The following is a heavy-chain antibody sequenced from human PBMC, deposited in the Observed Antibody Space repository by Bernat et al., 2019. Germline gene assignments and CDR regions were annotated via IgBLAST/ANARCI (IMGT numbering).Heavy chain of an antibody. CDR2: IKEHGGQK. D-gene: IGHD1-14*01. CDR1: GFTFSSYW. J-gene: IGHJ4*02. V-gene: IGHV3-7*01. CDR3: ARVLVFGIDSHNHCDY. Sequence: DVQLVESGGGLVQPGGSLRLSCAASGFTFSSYWMTWVRQAPGKGLEWVANIKEHGGQKYYVDSVKGRFTISRDNAQNSLYLQMNSLRAEDTAVYYCARVLVFGIDSHNHCDYWGQGTLVTVSS.